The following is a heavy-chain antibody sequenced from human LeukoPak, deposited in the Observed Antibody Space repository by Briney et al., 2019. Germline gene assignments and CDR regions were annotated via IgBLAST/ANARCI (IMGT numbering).Heavy chain of an antibody. D-gene: IGHD3-22*01. Sequence: ASVKVSCKASGYTFTNYHITWVRQAPGQGLEWMGWISAYSGNTNYAQKLQGRVTMTTDKSTNTAYMELRSLRSDDTAVYYCARGKGRARGPCYYDSSGYYYFDYWGQGTLVTVSS. CDR3: ARGKGRARGPCYYDSSGYYYFDY. CDR2: ISAYSGNT. CDR1: GYTFTNYH. J-gene: IGHJ4*02. V-gene: IGHV1-18*01.